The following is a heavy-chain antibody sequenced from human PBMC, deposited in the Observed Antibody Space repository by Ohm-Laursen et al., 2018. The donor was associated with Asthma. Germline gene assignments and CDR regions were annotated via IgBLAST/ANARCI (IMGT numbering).Heavy chain of an antibody. Sequence: SLRLSCAASGFTFSSYAMHWVRQAPGKGLEWVAFISYDGSNIYYGDSVKGRFTVFRDNSNYILYLQMNSLRAEDTAVYYCARDVAYFDYWGQGTLVTVSS. CDR1: GFTFSSYA. J-gene: IGHJ4*02. CDR3: ARDVAYFDY. V-gene: IGHV3-30*03. CDR2: ISYDGSNI.